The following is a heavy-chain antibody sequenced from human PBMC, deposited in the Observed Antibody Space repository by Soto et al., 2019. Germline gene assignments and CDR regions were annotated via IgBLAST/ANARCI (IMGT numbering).Heavy chain of an antibody. CDR3: VRSGDDYGSYIDY. CDR1: GYSISSGYY. CDR2: INHRGNS. V-gene: IGHV4-38-2*01. D-gene: IGHD4-17*01. Sequence: SETLSLTCDVSGYSISSGYYWAWVRQPPGKGMEWIGSINHRGNSFYNPSLKSRVTISVDTSKNQGSLKVSSVTAADTAVYYCVRSGDDYGSYIDYWGQGTLVTVSS. J-gene: IGHJ4*02.